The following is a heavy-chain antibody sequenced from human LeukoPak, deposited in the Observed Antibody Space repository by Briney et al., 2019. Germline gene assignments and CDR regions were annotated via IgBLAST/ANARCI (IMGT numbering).Heavy chain of an antibody. CDR1: GFTFSSYS. Sequence: PGGSLRLSCAASGFTFSSYSINWVRQAPGKGLEWVSYISSSSSTIYYADSVKGRFTLPRDNARNSLYLQMNSLRAEDTAVYYCGRGHWGLDSWGQGTLVSVSS. CDR3: GRGHWGLDS. CDR2: ISSSSSTI. D-gene: IGHD7-27*01. V-gene: IGHV3-48*04. J-gene: IGHJ4*02.